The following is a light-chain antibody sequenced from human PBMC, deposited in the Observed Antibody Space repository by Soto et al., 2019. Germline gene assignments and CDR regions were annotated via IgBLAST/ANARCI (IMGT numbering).Light chain of an antibody. CDR3: QQYGSSPLT. CDR2: GAS. Sequence: EIVLTQSPGTLSLSPGERATLSCTASQSVSSSYLAWYQQKPGQAPRLLIYGASSRATGIPDRLSGSGSGTDFTLTISRLEPEDFAVYYCQQYGSSPLTFGVGTKVEIK. CDR1: QSVSSSY. V-gene: IGKV3-20*01. J-gene: IGKJ4*01.